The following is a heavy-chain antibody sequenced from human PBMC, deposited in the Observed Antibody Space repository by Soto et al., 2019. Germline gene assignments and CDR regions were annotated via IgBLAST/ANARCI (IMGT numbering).Heavy chain of an antibody. CDR1: GYTFTSYG. Sequence: GASVKVSCKASGYTFTSYGISWVRQAPGQGLGWMGWISAYNGNTNYAQKLQGRVTMTTDTSTSTAYMELRSLRSDDTAVYYCARGRQGYCSSTSCYAHSYYYYYMDVWGKGTTVTAP. CDR3: ARGRQGYCSSTSCYAHSYYYYYMDV. CDR2: ISAYNGNT. J-gene: IGHJ6*03. V-gene: IGHV1-18*01. D-gene: IGHD2-2*01.